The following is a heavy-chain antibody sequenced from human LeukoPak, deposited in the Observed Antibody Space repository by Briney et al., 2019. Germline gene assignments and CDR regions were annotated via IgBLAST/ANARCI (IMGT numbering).Heavy chain of an antibody. Sequence: EPLNISSKGSGYSFTNYRIGWVRHMPRKGLEWMGIIVPGDSETTYSPSFRGQGTSSADKSISTAYLQWSNLKASDTAMYYCARLAIPVTYWYFDLWGPGTLVTVSS. CDR1: GYSFTNYR. CDR3: ARLAIPVTYWYFDL. J-gene: IGHJ2*01. V-gene: IGHV5-51*01. CDR2: IVPGDSET.